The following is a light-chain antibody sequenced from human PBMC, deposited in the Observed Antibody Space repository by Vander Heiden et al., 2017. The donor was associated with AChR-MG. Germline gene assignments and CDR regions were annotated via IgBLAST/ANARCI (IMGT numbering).Light chain of an antibody. CDR2: TLT. CDR3: MQRIEYPWT. J-gene: IGKJ1*01. V-gene: IGKV2-40*01. CDR1: QSLLDGDGGNPF. Sequence: IVLTQTALSLPVPPGEAASISCRSSQSLLDGDGGNPFLEWSLQQPGRSPQLLLYTLTYRASGVPDRFSGSGSGTDFTLKISRVEADDVVVYYCMQRIEYPWTFGQGTKVEIK.